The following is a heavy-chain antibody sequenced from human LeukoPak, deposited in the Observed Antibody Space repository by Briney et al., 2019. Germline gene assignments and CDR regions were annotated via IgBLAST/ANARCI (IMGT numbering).Heavy chain of an antibody. CDR3: ARDTPVSAGYFDY. CDR2: INQDGTEK. D-gene: IGHD2-21*02. CDR1: GFTFSSHW. V-gene: IGHV3-7*01. Sequence: PGGSLRLSCVASGFTFSSHWMTWVRQAPGKGLGWVATINQDGTEKYYVDSVNGRFTISRDNAKKSLYLQMNSLRAEDTAVYYCARDTPVSAGYFDYWGRGILVTVSS. J-gene: IGHJ4*02.